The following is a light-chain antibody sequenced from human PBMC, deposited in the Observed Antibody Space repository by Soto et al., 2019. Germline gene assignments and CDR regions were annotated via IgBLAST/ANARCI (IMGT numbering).Light chain of an antibody. V-gene: IGKV1-33*01. CDR2: DAS. J-gene: IGKJ5*01. Sequence: DIQMTQSPSSLSASVGDRVTITCRASQSISSYLNWYQQKPGKAPKLLIYDASNLETGVPSMFSGSGSGTDFTFTISSLQPEDIATYYCRQYDNLPPYTFGQGTRLEI. CDR1: QSISSY. CDR3: RQYDNLPPYT.